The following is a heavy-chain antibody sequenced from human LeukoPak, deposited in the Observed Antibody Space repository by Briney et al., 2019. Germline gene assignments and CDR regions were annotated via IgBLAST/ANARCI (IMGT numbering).Heavy chain of an antibody. CDR1: GYTFTGYP. CDR2: INPNSGAT. J-gene: IGHJ4*02. CDR3: APSGEAYFDY. V-gene: IGHV1-2*02. Sequence: GASVKVSCKASGYTFTGYPMHWVRQASGQGLEWMGWINPNSGATTYAKKFQGRVTMTRDTSINTAYMERSRLRSDDTAVYYCAPSGEAYFDYWGQGTLVTVSS. D-gene: IGHD3-3*01.